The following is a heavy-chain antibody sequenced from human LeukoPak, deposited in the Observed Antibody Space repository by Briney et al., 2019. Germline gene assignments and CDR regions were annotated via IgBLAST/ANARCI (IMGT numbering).Heavy chain of an antibody. D-gene: IGHD6-6*01. CDR2: IYSGGTT. CDR3: ARDISSYYFDY. V-gene: IGHV3-66*01. J-gene: IGHJ4*02. Sequence: GGSLRLSCAASGFSVTSNHMNWVRQAPGKGLEWVSIIYSGGTTYYADSLNDRFTISRDDSINTLYLQMNSLRAEDTAVYYCARDISSYYFDYWGRGTLVTVSS. CDR1: GFSVTSNH.